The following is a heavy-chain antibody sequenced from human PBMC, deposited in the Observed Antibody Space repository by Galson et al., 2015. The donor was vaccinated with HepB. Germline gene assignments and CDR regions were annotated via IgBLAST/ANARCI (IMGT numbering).Heavy chain of an antibody. J-gene: IGHJ5*02. V-gene: IGHV3-30-3*01. CDR2: TSSDGSNK. CDR1: GFTFSSYP. Sequence: SLRLSCAATGFTFSSYPMHWVRQAPGRGLEWVAITSSDGSNKFYADSVKGRFTISRDNSKNTLYPQMSSLRAEDTAVYYCARDGRTSSGGPNWSTNWFDPWGQGTLVTVSS. CDR3: ARDGRTSSGGPNWSTNWFDP. D-gene: IGHD2-2*01.